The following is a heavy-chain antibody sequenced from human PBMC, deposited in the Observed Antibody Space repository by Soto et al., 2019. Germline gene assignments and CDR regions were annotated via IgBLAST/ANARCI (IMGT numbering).Heavy chain of an antibody. V-gene: IGHV4-59*01. CDR1: GGSISSYY. J-gene: IGHJ6*03. CDR3: ARERGGYCSSTSCYAALVEGGYYYYYMDV. CDR2: IYYSGST. Sequence: QSQTLSLTCTVSGGSISSYYWSWIRQPPGKGLEWIGYIYYSGSTNYNPSLKSRVTISVDTSKNQFSLKLSSVTAADTAVYYCARERGGYCSSTSCYAALVEGGYYYYYMDVWGKGTTVTVSS. D-gene: IGHD2-2*01.